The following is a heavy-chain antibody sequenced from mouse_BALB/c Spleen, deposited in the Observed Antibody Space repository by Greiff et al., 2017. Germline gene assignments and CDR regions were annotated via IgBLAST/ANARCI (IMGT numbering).Heavy chain of an antibody. J-gene: IGHJ3*01. Sequence: VQLQESGPQLVRPGASVKISCKASGYSFTSYWMHWVKQRPGQGLEWIGMIDPSDSETRLNQKFKDKATLTVDKSSSTAYMQLSSPTSEDSAVYYCARSLITTVVSPYWGQGTLVTVSA. CDR2: IDPSDSET. V-gene: IGHV1S126*01. CDR3: ARSLITTVVSPY. D-gene: IGHD1-1*01. CDR1: GYSFTSYW.